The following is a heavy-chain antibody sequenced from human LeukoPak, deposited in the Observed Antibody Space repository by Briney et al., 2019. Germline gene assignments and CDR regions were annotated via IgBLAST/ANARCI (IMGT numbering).Heavy chain of an antibody. Sequence: GASVKVSCKASGYTFTGYYMHWVRQAPGQGLEWMGWINPNSGGTNYAQKFQGWVTMTRDTSISTAYMELSRLRSDDTAVYYCARASPTKWHVDDYYYMDVWGKGTTVTVSS. V-gene: IGHV1-2*04. CDR1: GYTFTGYY. D-gene: IGHD5-12*01. CDR2: INPNSGGT. J-gene: IGHJ6*03. CDR3: ARASPTKWHVDDYYYMDV.